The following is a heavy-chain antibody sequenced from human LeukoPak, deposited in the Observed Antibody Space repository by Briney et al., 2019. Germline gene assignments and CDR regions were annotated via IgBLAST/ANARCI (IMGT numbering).Heavy chain of an antibody. D-gene: IGHD6-19*01. J-gene: IGHJ4*02. V-gene: IGHV3-30*18. CDR2: ISYDGSNK. Sequence: GGSLRLSCASSGFTFSSYGMHWVRQAPGKGLEWGAVISYDGSNKYYADSVKGRFTISRDNSKNTLYLQMNSLRAEDTAVYYCAKQEWLVGGVDYWGQGTLVTVSS. CDR1: GFTFSSYG. CDR3: AKQEWLVGGVDY.